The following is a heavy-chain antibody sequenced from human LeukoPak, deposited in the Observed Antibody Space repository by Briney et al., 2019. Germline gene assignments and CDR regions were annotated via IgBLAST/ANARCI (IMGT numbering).Heavy chain of an antibody. D-gene: IGHD2-2*01. CDR1: GFTFSSYG. Sequence: PGGSLRLSCAASGFTFSSYGMHWVRQAPGKGLEWVAVISYDGSNKYYADSVKGRFTISRDNSKNTPYLQMNSLRAEDTAVYYCAKGGYYCSSTSCYPLYYWGQGTLVTVSS. J-gene: IGHJ4*02. V-gene: IGHV3-30*18. CDR3: AKGGYYCSSTSCYPLYY. CDR2: ISYDGSNK.